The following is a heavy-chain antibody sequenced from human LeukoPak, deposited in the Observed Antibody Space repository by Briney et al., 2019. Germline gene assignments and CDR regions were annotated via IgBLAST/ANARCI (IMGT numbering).Heavy chain of an antibody. CDR3: ARVTKYSGSYYSFYYHGMDV. V-gene: IGHV4-30-4*01. CDR2: IYYSGNT. D-gene: IGHD1-26*01. J-gene: IGHJ6*02. CDR1: SGSISSNDYY. Sequence: SQTLSLTCTVSSGSISSNDYYWNWIRQPPGKGLEWIGYIYYSGNTYYNPSLKSRVTISLDTSKNQFSLKLSSVTAADTAVYYCARVTKYSGSYYSFYYHGMDVWGHGTTVTVSS.